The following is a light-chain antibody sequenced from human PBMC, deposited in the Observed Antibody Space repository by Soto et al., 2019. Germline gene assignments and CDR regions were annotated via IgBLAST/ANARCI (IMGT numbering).Light chain of an antibody. J-gene: IGLJ3*02. Sequence: QSVLTQPPSVSGAPGQRVTISCTGSSSNIGAGYHVHWYQQLPGTAPKLLIYGNSNRPSGVPDRFSGSKSGTSASLAITGLQAEDEADYYCQSYDNSLSGFWVFGGGTKLTAL. V-gene: IGLV1-40*01. CDR2: GNS. CDR3: QSYDNSLSGFWV. CDR1: SSNIGAGYH.